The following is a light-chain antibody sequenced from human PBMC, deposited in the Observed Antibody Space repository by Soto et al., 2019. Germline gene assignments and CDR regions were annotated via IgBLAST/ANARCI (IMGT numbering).Light chain of an antibody. J-gene: IGKJ2*01. CDR1: QDIGNY. CDR3: QQYDTLPPYT. CDR2: DAS. Sequence: DIQMTQSPSSLSASVGARVTIACQANQDIGNYLNWYQQKPGKAPRLLIYDASNLEIGVPSRFSGSGSGTDFTFTISNLQPEDIATYYCQQYDTLPPYTFGQGTKVELK. V-gene: IGKV1-33*01.